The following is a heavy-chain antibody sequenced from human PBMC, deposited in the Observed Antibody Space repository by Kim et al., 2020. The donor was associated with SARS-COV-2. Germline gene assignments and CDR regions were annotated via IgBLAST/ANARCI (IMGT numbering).Heavy chain of an antibody. V-gene: IGHV1-18*01. Sequence: ASVKVSCKASGYTFTSYGISWVRQAPGQGLEWMGWISAYNGNTNYAQKLQGRVTMTTDTSTSTAYMELRSLRSDDTAVYYCARRLLWFGELPPDPRTPYGMDVWGQGTTVTVSS. CDR2: ISAYNGNT. CDR1: GYTFTSYG. J-gene: IGHJ6*02. D-gene: IGHD3-10*01. CDR3: ARRLLWFGELPPDPRTPYGMDV.